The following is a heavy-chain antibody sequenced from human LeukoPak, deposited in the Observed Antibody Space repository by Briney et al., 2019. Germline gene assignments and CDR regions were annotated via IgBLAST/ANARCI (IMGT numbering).Heavy chain of an antibody. D-gene: IGHD6-19*01. V-gene: IGHV3-49*04. J-gene: IGHJ6*03. Sequence: GGSLRLSCTASGFTFGDYAMSWVRQAPGRGLEWVGFIRGKAYGGTTEYAASVKGRFTISRDDSKSIAYLQMNSLRAEDTAVYYCARGGEGSSGWIATYYYYYMDVWGKGTTVTVSS. CDR1: GFTFGDYA. CDR3: ARGGEGSSGWIATYYYYYMDV. CDR2: IRGKAYGGTT.